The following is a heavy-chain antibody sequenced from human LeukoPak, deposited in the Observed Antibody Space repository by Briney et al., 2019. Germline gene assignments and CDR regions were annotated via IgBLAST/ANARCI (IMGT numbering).Heavy chain of an antibody. CDR2: IHPSGSI. D-gene: IGHD3-16*02. CDR3: ARGADPYKIAY. V-gene: IGHV4-34*01. Sequence: SETLSLTCAVHGGSFSGYYWSWIRQSPGKGLEWIGEIHPSGSIHYNPSLESRINISPDTSKNQFSLKLSSVTTADTALYYCARGADPYKIAYWGPGTLVTVSS. CDR1: GGSFSGYY. J-gene: IGHJ4*02.